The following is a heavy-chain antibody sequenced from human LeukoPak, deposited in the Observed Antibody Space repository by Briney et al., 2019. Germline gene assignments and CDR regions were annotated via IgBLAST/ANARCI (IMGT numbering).Heavy chain of an antibody. J-gene: IGHJ4*02. Sequence: PSETLSLTCAVYGGSFSGYYWSWIRQPPGKGLEWIGEINHSGSTNYNPSLKSRVTISVDTPKNQFSLKLSSVTAADTAVYYCARGPRFWNWGYSSSWYFDYWGQGTLVTVSS. CDR2: INHSGST. D-gene: IGHD6-13*01. V-gene: IGHV4-34*01. CDR1: GGSFSGYY. CDR3: ARGPRFWNWGYSSSWYFDY.